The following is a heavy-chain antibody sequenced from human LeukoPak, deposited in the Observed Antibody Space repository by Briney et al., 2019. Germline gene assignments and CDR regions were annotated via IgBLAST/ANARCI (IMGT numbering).Heavy chain of an antibody. CDR1: GYSFTTYW. D-gene: IGHD1-14*01. CDR3: AWRKYFRPLFEP. Sequence: GRSLHISCKGSGYSFTTYWIGWVRQMPGKGLEWMGIIYPGNSDVQYSPSFQGRVTISADRSIDTADLQWTSLKPSDSAIYYCAWRKYFRPLFEPWGQGTLVTISS. CDR2: IYPGNSDV. V-gene: IGHV5-51*01. J-gene: IGHJ5*02.